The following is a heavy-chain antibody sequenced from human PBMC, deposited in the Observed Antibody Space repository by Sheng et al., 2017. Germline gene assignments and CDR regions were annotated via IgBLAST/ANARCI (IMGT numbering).Heavy chain of an antibody. CDR3: ARDHGRATTSYFDY. CDR2: ISYDGSNK. CDR1: GFTFSSYA. D-gene: IGHD5-12*01. J-gene: IGHJ4*02. Sequence: QVQLVESGGGVVQPGRSLRLSCAASGFTFSSYAMHWVRQAPGKGLEWVAVISYDGSNKYYADSVKGRFTISRDNSKNTLYLQMNSLRAEDTAVYYCARDHGRATTSYFDYWGQGTLVTVSS. V-gene: IGHV3-30-3*01.